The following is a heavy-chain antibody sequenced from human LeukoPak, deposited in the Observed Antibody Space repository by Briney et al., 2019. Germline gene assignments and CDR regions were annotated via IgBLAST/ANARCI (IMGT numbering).Heavy chain of an antibody. CDR3: ARDGSAYNLDY. J-gene: IGHJ4*02. D-gene: IGHD5-24*01. CDR2: ISSSSSTI. Sequence: PGGSLRLSCAASGFTFSSYSMNWVRQAPGKGLEWVSYISSSSSTIYYADSVKGRFTVSRDNAKNTLNLQMNSLRAEDTAVYFCARDGSAYNLDYWGQGVLVTVSS. CDR1: GFTFSSYS. V-gene: IGHV3-48*04.